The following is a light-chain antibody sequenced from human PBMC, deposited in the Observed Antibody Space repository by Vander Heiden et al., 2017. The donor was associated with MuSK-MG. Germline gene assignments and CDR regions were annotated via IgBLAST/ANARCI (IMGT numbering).Light chain of an antibody. CDR2: GKN. CDR3: NSRASSGKQLV. CDR1: SLRSYY. V-gene: IGLV3-19*01. Sequence: SSELTQDPAVSVSLGQTVRITCQGDSLRSYYASWYQQKPGQAPVLVIYGKNNRPSGIPDRFSGSSAGNTASLTITGAQAEDEAYYYWNSRASSGKQLVFGGGTKLTVL. J-gene: IGLJ2*01.